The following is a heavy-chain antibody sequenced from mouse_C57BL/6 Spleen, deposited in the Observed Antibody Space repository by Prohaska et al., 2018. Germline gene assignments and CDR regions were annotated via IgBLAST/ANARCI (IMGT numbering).Heavy chain of an antibody. CDR1: GFNIKDDY. V-gene: IGHV14-4*01. D-gene: IGHD2-10*01. J-gene: IGHJ2*01. CDR2: IDPENGDT. Sequence: EVQLQQSGAELVRPGASVKLSCTASGFNIKDDYMHWVKQRPEQGLEWIGWIDPENGDTEYASKFQGKATITADTSSNTAYLQLSSLTSEDTAVYYCTPYYGKRGFDYWGQGTTLTVSS. CDR3: TPYYGKRGFDY.